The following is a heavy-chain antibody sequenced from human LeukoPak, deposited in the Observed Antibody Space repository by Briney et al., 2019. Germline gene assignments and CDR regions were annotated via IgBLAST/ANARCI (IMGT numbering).Heavy chain of an antibody. Sequence: GGSLRLSCAASGFTFSSYGIHWVRQAPGKGLEWVAFIRYDGSDKNYADSVKGRFTISRDNSKNTLHLEMNSLRAEDTAVYYCAKGGVYSYYYMDVWGAGTTVTVS. CDR1: GFTFSSYG. V-gene: IGHV3-30*02. D-gene: IGHD5-12*01. CDR3: AKGGVYSYYYMDV. CDR2: IRYDGSDK. J-gene: IGHJ6*03.